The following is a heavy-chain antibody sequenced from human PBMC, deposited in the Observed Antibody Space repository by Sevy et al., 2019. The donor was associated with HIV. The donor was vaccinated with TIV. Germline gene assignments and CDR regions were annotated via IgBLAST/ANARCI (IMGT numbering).Heavy chain of an antibody. D-gene: IGHD2-8*01. CDR1: GFTFSSYW. CDR2: IKQDGSDK. Sequence: GGSLRLSCAASGFTFSSYWMSWVRQAPGKGLEWVASIKQDGSDKYYVDSVKGRFTISRDNAKNSLYLQMNSLRVEDTAVYYCASPGTKGFHPWGQGTLVTVSS. CDR3: ASPGTKGFHP. V-gene: IGHV3-7*03. J-gene: IGHJ5*02.